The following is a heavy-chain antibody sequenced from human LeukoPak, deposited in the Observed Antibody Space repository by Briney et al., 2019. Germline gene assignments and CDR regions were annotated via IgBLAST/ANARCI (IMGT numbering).Heavy chain of an antibody. CDR2: INPSGGST. V-gene: IGHV1-46*01. Sequence: ASVKVSCKAFGYTFTSYYMHWVRQAPGQGLEWMAIINPSGGSTSYAQKFQGRATMTRDTSTSTVYMELSSLRSEDTAVYYCARDPRPSYDSSDYYYPGDYWGQGTLVTVSS. J-gene: IGHJ4*02. D-gene: IGHD3-22*01. CDR1: GYTFTSYY. CDR3: ARDPRPSYDSSDYYYPGDY.